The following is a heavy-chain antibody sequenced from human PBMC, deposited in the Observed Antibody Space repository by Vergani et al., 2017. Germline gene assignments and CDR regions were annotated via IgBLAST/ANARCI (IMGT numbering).Heavy chain of an antibody. V-gene: IGHV4-34*01. CDR1: GGSFSGYY. D-gene: IGHD3-10*01. Sequence: QVQLQQWGAGLLKPSETLSLTCAVYGGSFSGYYWSWIRQPPGKGLEWIGEINHSGSTNYNPSLKSRVTISVDTSKNQFSLKLSSVTAADTAVYYCARGRRGGVVRGVMDYGMDVWGQGNTVTVSS. CDR3: ARGRRGGVVRGVMDYGMDV. CDR2: INHSGST. J-gene: IGHJ6*02.